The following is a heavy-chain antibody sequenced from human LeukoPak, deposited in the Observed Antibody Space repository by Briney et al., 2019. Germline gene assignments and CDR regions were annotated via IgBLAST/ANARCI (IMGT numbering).Heavy chain of an antibody. CDR2: IYYSGST. D-gene: IGHD5-12*01. CDR3: ARGTKTGYTGYDWNY. Sequence: PSETLSLTCTVSGGSISSYYWSWIRQPPGKGLEWIRYIYYSGSTSYNPSLKSRVTISVDTSSNQFSLILTSVTAADTAVYYCARGTKTGYTGYDWNYWGQGSLVTVSS. CDR1: GGSISSYY. J-gene: IGHJ4*02. V-gene: IGHV4-59*01.